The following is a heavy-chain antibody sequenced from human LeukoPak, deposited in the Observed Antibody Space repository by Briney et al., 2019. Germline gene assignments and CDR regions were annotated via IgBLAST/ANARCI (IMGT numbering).Heavy chain of an antibody. V-gene: IGHV4-39*07. CDR2: INHSGST. Sequence: SETLSLTCTVSGGSISTSNYYWGWIRQPPGKGLEWIGEINHSGSTNYNPSLKSRVTISVDTSKNQFSLKLSSVTAADTAVYYCAREQRTTALTSFDPWGQGTLVTVSS. J-gene: IGHJ5*02. CDR3: AREQRTTALTSFDP. D-gene: IGHD4-17*01. CDR1: GGSISTSNYY.